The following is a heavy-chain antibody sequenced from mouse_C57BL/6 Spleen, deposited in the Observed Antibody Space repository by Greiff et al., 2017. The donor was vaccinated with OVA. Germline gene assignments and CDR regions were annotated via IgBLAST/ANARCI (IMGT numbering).Heavy chain of an antibody. CDR3: ARSGAMDY. CDR1: GYTFTSYW. V-gene: IGHV1-69*01. J-gene: IGHJ4*01. CDR2: IDPSDSYT. Sequence: QVQLQQPGAELVMPGASVKLSCKASGYTFTSYWMHWVKQRPGQGLEWIGEIDPSDSYTNYNQKFKGKSTLTVDKSSSTAYMQLSSLTSEDSAVYYCARSGAMDYRGQGTSVTVSS. D-gene: IGHD3-1*01.